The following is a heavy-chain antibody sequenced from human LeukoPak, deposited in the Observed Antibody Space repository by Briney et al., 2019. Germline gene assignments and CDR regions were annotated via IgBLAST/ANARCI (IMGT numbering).Heavy chain of an antibody. CDR1: GDSVTSGGFY. D-gene: IGHD3-10*01. Sequence: SETLSLTCTVSGDSVTSGGFYWAWLHQPPGRGLEWIATVYYTGSTYYNPSLNSRVTISIDTSKNHFSLKLRSVVAPDTAVYYCARHSGSGSLSRPFDPWGQGTLVTVSS. CDR2: VYYTGST. CDR3: ARHSGSGSLSRPFDP. V-gene: IGHV4-39*02. J-gene: IGHJ5*02.